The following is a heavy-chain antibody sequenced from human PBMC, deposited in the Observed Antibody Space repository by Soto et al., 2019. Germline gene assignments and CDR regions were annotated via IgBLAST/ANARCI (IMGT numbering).Heavy chain of an antibody. CDR1: GVSISSYH. Sequence: SETLSLTCTVSGVSISSYHWTWIRQPPGKRLEWMGYIYYNGVTNYNPSLRSRVTMSVDTSKNHFSLKLNSVTAADTAVYYCVRHLTVGGSFDPWGQGTRVT. V-gene: IGHV4-59*01. CDR2: IYYNGVT. J-gene: IGHJ5*02. CDR3: VRHLTVGGSFDP. D-gene: IGHD2-21*02.